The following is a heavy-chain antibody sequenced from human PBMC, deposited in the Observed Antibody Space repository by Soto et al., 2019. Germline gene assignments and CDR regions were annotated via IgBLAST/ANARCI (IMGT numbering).Heavy chain of an antibody. Sequence: GESLKISCKGSGYSFTSYWIGWVRQMPGKGLEWMGIIYPGDSDTRYSPSFQGQVTISADKSISTAYLQWSSLKASDTAMYYCYSSGSYYDDPADSYYMDVWGKGTTVTVSS. CDR2: IYPGDSDT. V-gene: IGHV5-51*01. CDR1: GYSFTSYW. CDR3: YSSGSYYDDPADSYYMDV. J-gene: IGHJ6*03. D-gene: IGHD3-10*01.